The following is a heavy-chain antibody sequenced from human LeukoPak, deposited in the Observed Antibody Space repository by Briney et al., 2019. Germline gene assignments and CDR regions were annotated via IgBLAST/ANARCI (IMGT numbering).Heavy chain of an antibody. CDR3: ARTGYGSGSYYNVPVVPIDY. D-gene: IGHD3-10*01. CDR1: GYTFTSYG. V-gene: IGHV1-18*01. CDR2: ISAYNGNT. Sequence: GASVKVSCKASGYTFTSYGISWVRQAPGQGLEWMGWISAYNGNTNYAQKLQGRVTMTTDTSTSTAYMELRSLRSDDTAVYYCARTGYGSGSYYNVPVVPIDYWGQGTLVTVSS. J-gene: IGHJ4*02.